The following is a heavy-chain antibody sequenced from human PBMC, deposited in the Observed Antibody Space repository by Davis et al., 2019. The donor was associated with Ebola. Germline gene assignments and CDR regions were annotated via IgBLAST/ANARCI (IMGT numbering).Heavy chain of an antibody. CDR1: GFTFSSYA. J-gene: IGHJ6*04. CDR2: ISYDGSNK. Sequence: GESLKISCAASGFTFSSYAMHWVRQAPGKGLEWVAFISYDGSNKYYADSVKGRFTISRDNSKNTLYLQMNSLRAEDTAVYYCARNAEWEPRGARYYYYGMDVWGKGTTVTVSS. V-gene: IGHV3-30*04. CDR3: ARNAEWEPRGARYYYYGMDV. D-gene: IGHD1-26*01.